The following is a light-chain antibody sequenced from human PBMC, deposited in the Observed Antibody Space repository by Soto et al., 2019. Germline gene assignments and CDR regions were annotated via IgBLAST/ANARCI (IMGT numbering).Light chain of an antibody. J-gene: IGKJ4*01. V-gene: IGKV3-15*01. CDR1: QSVSSN. CDR3: QQYNNWPLT. CDR2: GAS. Sequence: EIVMTQSPATLSVSPGERATLSCRASQSVSSNVAWYQQKPGQAPRRLIYGASTRATGIPARFSGSGSGTEFTLTISSLQSEDFAVYYCQQYNNWPLTFGGGTKVEIK.